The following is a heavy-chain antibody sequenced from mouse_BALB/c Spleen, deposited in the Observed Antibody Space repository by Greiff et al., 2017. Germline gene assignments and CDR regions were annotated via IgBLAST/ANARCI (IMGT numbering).Heavy chain of an antibody. Sequence: EVQRVESGPGLVKPSQSLSLTCTVTGYSITSDYAWNWIRQFPGNKLEWMGYISYSGSTSYNPSLKSRISITRDTSKNQFFLQLNSVTTEDTATYYCARSGYLYPFYAMDYWGQGTSVTVSS. J-gene: IGHJ4*01. D-gene: IGHD3-2*02. CDR3: ARSGYLYPFYAMDY. CDR2: ISYSGST. CDR1: GYSITSDYA. V-gene: IGHV3-2*02.